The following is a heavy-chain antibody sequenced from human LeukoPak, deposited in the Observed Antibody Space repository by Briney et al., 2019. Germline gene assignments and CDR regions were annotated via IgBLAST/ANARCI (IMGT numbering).Heavy chain of an antibody. CDR3: ANAGLLWFRALSSWFDP. Sequence: GGSLRLSCAASGFTFSSYAMSWVRQAPGTGLEWVSAISGSGGSTYYADSVKGRFTISRDNSKNTLYLQMNSLRAEDTAVYYCANAGLLWFRALSSWFDPWGQGTLVTVSS. D-gene: IGHD3-10*01. V-gene: IGHV3-23*01. CDR1: GFTFSSYA. CDR2: ISGSGGST. J-gene: IGHJ5*02.